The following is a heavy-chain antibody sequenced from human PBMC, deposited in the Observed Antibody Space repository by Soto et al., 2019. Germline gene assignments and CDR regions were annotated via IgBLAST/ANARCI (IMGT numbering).Heavy chain of an antibody. V-gene: IGHV3-21*01. CDR1: GFTFSSYS. D-gene: IGHD3-22*01. J-gene: IGHJ3*02. CDR3: ASQHYDSSGPDI. Sequence: GGSLILSCAASGFTFSSYSMNWVRQAPGKGLEWVSSISSSSSYIYYADSVKGRFTISRDNAKNSLYLQMNSLRAEDTAVYYCASQHYDSSGPDIWGQGTMVTVSS. CDR2: ISSSSSYI.